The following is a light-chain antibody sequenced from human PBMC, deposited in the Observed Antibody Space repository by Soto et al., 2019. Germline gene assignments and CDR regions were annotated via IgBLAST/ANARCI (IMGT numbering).Light chain of an antibody. V-gene: IGKV3-15*01. J-gene: IGKJ1*01. Sequence: EIVMTQSPATLSVSLGERATLSCRASQSVSSNLAWYQQKPGQAPRLLIYGASTRATGIPARFSGSGSGTEFTLIISSLQSEDFAIYYCQKYNNWPMFGQGTKVEIK. CDR1: QSVSSN. CDR3: QKYNNWPM. CDR2: GAS.